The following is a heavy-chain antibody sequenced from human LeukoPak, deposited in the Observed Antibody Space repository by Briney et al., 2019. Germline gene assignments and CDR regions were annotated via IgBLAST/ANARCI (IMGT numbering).Heavy chain of an antibody. Sequence: GGSLRLSCAASGFTFSSYEMNWVRQAPGQGLEWVSYISSSGSTIYYADSVKGRFTISRDNAKNSLYLQMNSLRDEDTAVYYCARDNYGDYVAVFDYWGQGTLVTVSS. CDR1: GFTFSSYE. CDR3: ARDNYGDYVAVFDY. CDR2: ISSSGSTI. D-gene: IGHD4-17*01. V-gene: IGHV3-48*03. J-gene: IGHJ4*02.